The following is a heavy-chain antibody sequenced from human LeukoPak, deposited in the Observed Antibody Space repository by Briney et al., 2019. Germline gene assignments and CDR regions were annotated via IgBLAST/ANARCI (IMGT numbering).Heavy chain of an antibody. Sequence: ASVKVSCKASGGTFSSYAISWVRQAPGQGLEWMGRIIPILGIANYAQKFQGRVTITADKSTSTAYMELSSLRSEDTAVFYCARDTTTVTKGALTDYWGQGTLVTVSS. CDR2: IIPILGIA. D-gene: IGHD4-17*01. CDR3: ARDTTTVTKGALTDY. V-gene: IGHV1-69*04. CDR1: GGTFSSYA. J-gene: IGHJ4*02.